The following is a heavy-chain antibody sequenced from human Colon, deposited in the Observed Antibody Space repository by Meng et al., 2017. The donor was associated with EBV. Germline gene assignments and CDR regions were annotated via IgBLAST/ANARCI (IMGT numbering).Heavy chain of an antibody. Sequence: QLQLQGAGPGMVKPSETLSLTCAVSGGSISSVYWWTWVRQSPGKGLEWIGEIYHSASTNYNPSLKRRVTISVDKSKNQFSLKLTSVTAADTAVYYCARGGYYSFDYWGQRTLVTVSS. V-gene: IGHV4-4*02. J-gene: IGHJ4*02. CDR3: ARGGYYSFDY. D-gene: IGHD5-18*01. CDR2: IYHSAST. CDR1: GGSISSVYW.